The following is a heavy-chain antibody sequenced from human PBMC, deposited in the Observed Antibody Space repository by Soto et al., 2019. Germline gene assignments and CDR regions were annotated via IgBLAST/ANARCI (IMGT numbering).Heavy chain of an antibody. CDR3: ARDMEWLSYIYYCMGD. J-gene: IGHJ6*02. D-gene: IGHD3-3*01. Sequence: SVKVSCKASGYTFTSYAMHWVRQAPGQRLEWMGWINAGNGNTKYSQKFQGRVTITRDTSASTAYMELSSLRSEDTAVYYCARDMEWLSYIYYCMGDWRQGTTVTASS. CDR1: GYTFTSYA. V-gene: IGHV1-3*01. CDR2: INAGNGNT.